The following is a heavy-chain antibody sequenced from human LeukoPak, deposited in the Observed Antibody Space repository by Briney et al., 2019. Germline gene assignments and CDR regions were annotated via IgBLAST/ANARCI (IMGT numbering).Heavy chain of an antibody. J-gene: IGHJ6*02. CDR2: IYSGGST. CDR1: GFTVSSNY. V-gene: IGHV3-66*01. CDR3: AREGSSSPDPYYYYYGMDV. D-gene: IGHD6-6*01. Sequence: GGSLRLSCAASGFTVSSNYMSWVRQAPGKGLEWVSVIYSGGSTYYADSVEGRFTISRDNSKNTLYLQMNSLRAEDTAVYYCAREGSSSPDPYYYYYGMDVWGQGTTVTVSS.